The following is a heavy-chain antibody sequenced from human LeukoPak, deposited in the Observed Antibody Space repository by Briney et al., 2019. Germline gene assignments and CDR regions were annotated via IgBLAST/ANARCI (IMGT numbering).Heavy chain of an antibody. CDR2: IYYSGST. CDR1: GGSISSSSYY. D-gene: IGHD2-21*02. J-gene: IGHJ4*02. V-gene: IGHV4-39*01. Sequence: SETLSLTCTVSGGSISSSSYYWGWIRQPPGKGLEWIGSIYYSGSTYYNPSLKSRVTISVDTSKNQFSLKLSSVTAADTAVYYCARHARVTAGGIVDYWGQGTLVTVSS. CDR3: ARHARVTAGGIVDY.